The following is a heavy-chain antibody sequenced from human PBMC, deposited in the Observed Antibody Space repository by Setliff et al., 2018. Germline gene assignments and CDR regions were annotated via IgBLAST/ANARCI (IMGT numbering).Heavy chain of an antibody. V-gene: IGHV4-59*11. CDR1: GGSISSQD. Sequence: SLTCTVSGGSISSQDWSWIRQPPGKGLEWIGYVYSSGITNYNPSLKSRVTMSVDTSKNQFSLKLSSVTAADTAVYYCARETTAWGYVDTAMVTFIDQWGQGTLVTVSS. CDR3: ARETTAWGYVDTAMVTFIDQ. CDR2: VYSSGIT. D-gene: IGHD5-18*01. J-gene: IGHJ4*02.